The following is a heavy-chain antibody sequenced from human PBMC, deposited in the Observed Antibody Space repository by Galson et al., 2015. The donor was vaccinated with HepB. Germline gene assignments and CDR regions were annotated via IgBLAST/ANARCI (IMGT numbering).Heavy chain of an antibody. J-gene: IGHJ4*02. CDR3: ASHPQLVRYFDY. CDR1: GGSISSSNW. Sequence: ETLSLTCAVSGGSISSSNWWSWVRQPPGKGLEWIGEIYHSGSTNYNPSLKSRVTISVDKSKNQFSLKLSSVTAADTAVYYCASHPQLVRYFDYWGQGTLVTVSS. D-gene: IGHD6-13*01. V-gene: IGHV4-4*02. CDR2: IYHSGST.